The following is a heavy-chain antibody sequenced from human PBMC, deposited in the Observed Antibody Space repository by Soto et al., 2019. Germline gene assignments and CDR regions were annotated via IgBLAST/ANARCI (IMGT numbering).Heavy chain of an antibody. Sequence: QLQLQESGPGLVKPSETLSLTCTVSGGSISSSSYYWGWIRQPPGKGLEWIGSIYYSGSTYYNPSLKSRVTISVDTSKNQFSLKLSSVTAADTAVYYCARDHPPALRFLEWLLYFDYWGQGTLVTVSS. V-gene: IGHV4-39*02. CDR1: GGSISSSSYY. J-gene: IGHJ4*02. CDR3: ARDHPPALRFLEWLLYFDY. CDR2: IYYSGST. D-gene: IGHD3-3*01.